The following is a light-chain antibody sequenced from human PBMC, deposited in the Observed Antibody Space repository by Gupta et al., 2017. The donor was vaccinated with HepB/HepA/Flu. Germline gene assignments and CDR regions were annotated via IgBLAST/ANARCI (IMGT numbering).Light chain of an antibody. V-gene: IGKV1-33*01. J-gene: IGKJ4*01. CDR3: QQYDNLPLT. CDR2: DAS. Sequence: IPMTQSPYSLSASVGDRVTITCQASQDISNYVNWYQQKPVKSPKLLIYDASNLETGVPARFSGSGSWTDFTVNISSLQPEDIATYYCQQYDNLPLTFGGGTKVEIK. CDR1: QDISNY.